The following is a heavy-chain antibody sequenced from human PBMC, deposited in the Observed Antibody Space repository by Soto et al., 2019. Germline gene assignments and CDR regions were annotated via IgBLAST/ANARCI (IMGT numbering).Heavy chain of an antibody. D-gene: IGHD5-12*01. CDR1: GGSISSGGYS. V-gene: IGHV4-30-2*01. CDR2: IYHSGST. Sequence: SETLSLTCAVSGGSISSGGYSWSWIRQPPRKGLEWIGYIYHSGSTYYNPSLKSRVTISVDRSKNQFSLKLSSVTAADTAVYYCARERGRLRFFDYWGKETLVTVSS. J-gene: IGHJ4*02. CDR3: ARERGRLRFFDY.